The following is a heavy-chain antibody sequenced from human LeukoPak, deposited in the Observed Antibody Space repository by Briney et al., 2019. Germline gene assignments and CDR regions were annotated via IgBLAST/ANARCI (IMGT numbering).Heavy chain of an antibody. V-gene: IGHV3-21*01. CDR3: ARESSAGYYDSSGYYSVECAFDI. J-gene: IGHJ3*02. D-gene: IGHD3-22*01. Sequence: PGGSLRLSCAASGFTFSSYSMNWVRQAPGKGLEWVSSISSSSSYIYYADSVKGRFTISRDNAKNSLYLQMNSLRAEDTAVYYCARESSAGYYDSSGYYSVECAFDIWGQGTMVTVSS. CDR2: ISSSSSYI. CDR1: GFTFSSYS.